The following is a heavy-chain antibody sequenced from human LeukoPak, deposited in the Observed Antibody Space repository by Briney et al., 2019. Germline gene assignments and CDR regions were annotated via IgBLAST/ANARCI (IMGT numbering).Heavy chain of an antibody. D-gene: IGHD3-9*01. J-gene: IGHJ4*02. CDR2: INPNSGGT. Sequence: ASVKVSCKASGYTFTGYYMHWVRQAPGQGLEWMGWINPNSGGTNYAQKFQGRVTMTRDTSISTAYMELSRLRSDDTAVYYCARVEYFDWLNAPTYYFDYWGQGTLVTVSS. V-gene: IGHV1-2*02. CDR3: ARVEYFDWLNAPTYYFDY. CDR1: GYTFTGYY.